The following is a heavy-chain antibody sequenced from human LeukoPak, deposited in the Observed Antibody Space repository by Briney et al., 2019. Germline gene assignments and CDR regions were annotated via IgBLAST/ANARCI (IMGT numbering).Heavy chain of an antibody. Sequence: GGSLRLSCAASGFPFSSYAMNWVRQAPGKGLEWVSIIFGSGDTTYYADSVKGRFTISRDNSKNTLYLQMNSLRAEDTAVYYCAKDGVTVSSRGMDVWGKGTTVTISS. D-gene: IGHD6-13*01. CDR1: GFPFSSYA. CDR3: AKDGVTVSSRGMDV. J-gene: IGHJ6*03. V-gene: IGHV3-23*01. CDR2: IFGSGDTT.